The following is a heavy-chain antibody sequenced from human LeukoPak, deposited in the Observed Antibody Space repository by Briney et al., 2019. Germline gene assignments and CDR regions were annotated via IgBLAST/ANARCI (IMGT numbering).Heavy chain of an antibody. CDR2: ISYDGSNK. Sequence: GGSLRLSCAASGFTFSSYAMHWVRQAPGKGLEWVAVISYDGSNKYYADSVKGRFTISRDNSKNTLYLQMNSLRAEDTAVYYCARARLIDYYYYGMDVWGQGTTVTVSS. V-gene: IGHV3-30-3*01. CDR1: GFTFSSYA. J-gene: IGHJ6*02. D-gene: IGHD3-16*01. CDR3: ARARLIDYYYYGMDV.